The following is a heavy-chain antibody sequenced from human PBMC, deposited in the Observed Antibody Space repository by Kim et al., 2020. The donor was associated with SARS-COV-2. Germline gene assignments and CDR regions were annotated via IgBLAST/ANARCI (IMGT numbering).Heavy chain of an antibody. V-gene: IGHV3-23*01. Sequence: GGSLRLSCAASGFTFSSYAMSWVRQAPGKGLEWVSAISGSGGSTYYADSVKGRFTISRDNSKNTLYLQMNSLRAEDTAVYYCAKVGCYYDFWSGYYRGCEAYHYYGMDVWGQGTTVTVSS. CDR2: ISGSGGST. J-gene: IGHJ6*02. CDR1: GFTFSSYA. D-gene: IGHD3-3*01. CDR3: AKVGCYYDFWSGYYRGCEAYHYYGMDV.